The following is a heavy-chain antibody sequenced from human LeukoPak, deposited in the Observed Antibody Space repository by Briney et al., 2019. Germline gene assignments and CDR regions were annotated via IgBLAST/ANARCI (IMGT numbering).Heavy chain of an antibody. J-gene: IGHJ4*02. CDR2: ISGSSTTI. Sequence: GGSLRLSCAASGFTFSSYSMNWVRQAPGKGLEWVSYISGSSTTIYYADSVKGRFTVSRDNAKNSLYLQMNSLRAEDTAVYYCARDHDCSSSFDYWGQGTLVTVSS. V-gene: IGHV3-48*01. CDR1: GFTFSSYS. D-gene: IGHD6-6*01. CDR3: ARDHDCSSSFDY.